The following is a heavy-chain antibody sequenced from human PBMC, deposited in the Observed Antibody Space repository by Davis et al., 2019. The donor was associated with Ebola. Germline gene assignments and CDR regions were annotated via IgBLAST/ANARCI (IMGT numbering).Heavy chain of an antibody. CDR1: GFTFRSHD. J-gene: IGHJ4*02. D-gene: IGHD1-1*01. CDR2: IAGSGGST. CDR3: AKGPETGRFEY. Sequence: GESLKISCAASGFTFRSHDMIWVRQAPGKGLEWVSAIAGSGGSTYHADSVKGRFTISRDNSKNTLYLQMKSLRAEDTAVYYCAKGPETGRFEYWGQGTLVTVSA. V-gene: IGHV3-23*01.